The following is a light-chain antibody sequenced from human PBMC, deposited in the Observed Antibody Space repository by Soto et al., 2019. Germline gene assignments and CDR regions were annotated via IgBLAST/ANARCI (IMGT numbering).Light chain of an antibody. Sequence: QSVLTQPPSASGTPGQRVTISCSGSSSNIGSNTVNWYQQLPGTAPKLLIYSNNQRPSGVPVRFSGSKSGTSASLAISGLQSEDEDDYYCAAWDDSLNGVVFGGGTKLTVL. CDR1: SSNIGSNT. J-gene: IGLJ2*01. V-gene: IGLV1-44*01. CDR3: AAWDDSLNGVV. CDR2: SNN.